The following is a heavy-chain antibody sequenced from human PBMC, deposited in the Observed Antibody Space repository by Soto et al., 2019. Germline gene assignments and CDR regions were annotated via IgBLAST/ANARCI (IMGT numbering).Heavy chain of an antibody. V-gene: IGHV3-74*01. D-gene: IGHD1-26*01. CDR3: ARGGSLNWYFDL. CDR2: INSDGSST. Sequence: EVQLVESGGCLVQPGGSLRLSCAASGFTFSSYWMNWVGQAPGKGLVWVSRINSDGSSTSYADSVKGRFTISRDNAKNTLYLQMNSLKAEDPAVYYCARGGSLNWYFDLWGRGTLVTVSS. J-gene: IGHJ2*01. CDR1: GFTFSSYW.